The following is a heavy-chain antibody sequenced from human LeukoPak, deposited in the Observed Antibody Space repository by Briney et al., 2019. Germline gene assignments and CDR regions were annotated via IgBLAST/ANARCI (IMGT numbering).Heavy chain of an antibody. CDR1: GFTFSSFA. V-gene: IGHV3-30*18. D-gene: IGHD6-19*01. J-gene: IGHJ4*02. CDR2: ISYDGSNK. CDR3: AKDSSRSGWYAYFGY. Sequence: PGRSLRLSCAASGFTFSSFAMHWVRQAPGKGLEWVAVISYDGSNKYYGDSVKGRFTISRDNSKNTLYLQMNSLRGEDTAVYHCAKDSSRSGWYAYFGYWGQGTLVTVSS.